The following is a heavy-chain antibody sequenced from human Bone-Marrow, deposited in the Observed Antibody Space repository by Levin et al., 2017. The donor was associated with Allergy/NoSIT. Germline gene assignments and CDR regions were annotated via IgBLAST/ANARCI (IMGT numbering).Heavy chain of an antibody. CDR2: ISSSGSDM. CDR3: ARGIIGDVRVAHKEAFDI. D-gene: IGHD2-8*02. Sequence: GGSLRLSCTVSGFTFSIYSINWVRQAPGKGLEWVSSISSSGSDMYYVDSVKGRFTISRDNAKNSLTLQMNSLRAEDTAVYYCARGIIGDVRVAHKEAFDIWGQGTMVSVSS. V-gene: IGHV3-21*01. CDR1: GFTFSIYS. J-gene: IGHJ3*02.